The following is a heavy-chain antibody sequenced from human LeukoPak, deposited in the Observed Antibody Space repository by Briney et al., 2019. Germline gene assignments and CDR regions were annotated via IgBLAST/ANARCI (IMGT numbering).Heavy chain of an antibody. D-gene: IGHD2/OR15-2a*01. CDR3: GRSAVTGYYYYMDV. CDR2: MNPNSGNT. CDR1: GYTFTSYD. J-gene: IGHJ6*03. Sequence: GASVKVSCKASGYTFTSYDINWVRQATGQGLEWMGWMNPNSGNTGYAQKFQGRVTITRNTSISTAYMELSSLRSEDTAVYYCGRSAVTGYYYYMDVWGKGTTVTISS. V-gene: IGHV1-8*03.